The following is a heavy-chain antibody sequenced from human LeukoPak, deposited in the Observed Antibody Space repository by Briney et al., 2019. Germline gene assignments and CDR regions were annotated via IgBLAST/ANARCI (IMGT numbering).Heavy chain of an antibody. Sequence: PGGSLRLSCAASGFTFDDYGMSWVRQAPGKGLEWVSSISSSSSYIYYADSVKGRFTISRDNAKNSLYLQMNSLRAEDTAVYYCARDPSDYGDPYYMDVWGKGTTVTISS. CDR2: ISSSSSYI. V-gene: IGHV3-21*01. J-gene: IGHJ6*03. CDR1: GFTFDDYG. CDR3: ARDPSDYGDPYYMDV. D-gene: IGHD4-17*01.